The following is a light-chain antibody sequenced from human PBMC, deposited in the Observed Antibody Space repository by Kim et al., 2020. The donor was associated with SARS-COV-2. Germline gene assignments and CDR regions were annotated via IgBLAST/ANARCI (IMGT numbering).Light chain of an antibody. J-gene: IGLJ2*01. CDR3: CSYAGRFIVL. V-gene: IGLV2-11*01. CDR2: DVN. CDR1: SSDVGEYNY. Sequence: QSALTQPRSVSGSPGQAVTISCTGTSSDVGEYNYVSWYQHHPGKAPKLMIYDVNKRPSGVLDRFSGSKSGNTASLTISGLQAEDESDYYCCSYAGRFIVLFGGGTQLTVL.